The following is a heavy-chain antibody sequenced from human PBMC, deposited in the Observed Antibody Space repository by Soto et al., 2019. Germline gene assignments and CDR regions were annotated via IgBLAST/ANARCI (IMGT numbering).Heavy chain of an antibody. CDR3: ARGYGRHFDY. D-gene: IGHD3-10*01. V-gene: IGHV4-34*01. J-gene: IGHJ4*02. CDR2: INHSGST. Sequence: QVQLQQWGAGLLKPSETLSLTCAVYGGSFSGYYWNWIRQPPGKGLEWIGEINHSGSTNYNPSLKSRATRPVETPTNQLALRLSSVPAAETAVYCCARGYGRHFDYLGQGTLVTVSS. CDR1: GGSFSGYY.